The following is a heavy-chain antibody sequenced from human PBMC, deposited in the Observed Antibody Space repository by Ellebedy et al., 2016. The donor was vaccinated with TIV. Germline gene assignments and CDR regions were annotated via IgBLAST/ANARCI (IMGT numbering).Heavy chain of an antibody. V-gene: IGHV3-23*01. Sequence: GESLKISCAASGFTFSSYVMNCVRQAPGKGLEWVSTISYSGGSTYHTDYVKGRFTISRDNSKNRLYLQMSSLRAEDTAVYYCVTRQQTVTTNWGAFDIWGQGTIVTVSS. J-gene: IGHJ3*02. D-gene: IGHD4-17*01. CDR2: ISYSGGST. CDR1: GFTFSSYV. CDR3: VTRQQTVTTNWGAFDI.